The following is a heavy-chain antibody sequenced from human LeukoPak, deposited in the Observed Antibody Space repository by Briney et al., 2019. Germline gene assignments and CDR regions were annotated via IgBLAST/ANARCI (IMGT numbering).Heavy chain of an antibody. D-gene: IGHD6-6*01. CDR1: GSTFSSYA. CDR2: ISGSGGST. Sequence: PGGSLRLSCAASGSTFSSYAMSWVRQAPGKGLEWVSAISGSGGSTYYADSVKGRFTISRDNSKNTLYLQMNSLRAEDTAVYYCAKAAQVAGRPNLGGHFDYWGQGTLVTVSS. J-gene: IGHJ4*02. V-gene: IGHV3-23*01. CDR3: AKAAQVAGRPNLGGHFDY.